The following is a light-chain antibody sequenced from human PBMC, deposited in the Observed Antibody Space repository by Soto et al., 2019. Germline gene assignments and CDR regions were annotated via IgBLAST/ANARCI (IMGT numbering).Light chain of an antibody. V-gene: IGKV3-20*01. Sequence: EIVMTQSPATLSLSPGERATLSCRASQSVRSSSFAWYQQKPGQAPRLLIYAASTRATGIPDRFSGSGSGTDFTLTISRLEPEDFAVYYCQQYQFGTSQAFGQGTKVDIK. CDR1: QSVRSSS. CDR2: AAS. CDR3: QQYQFGTSQA. J-gene: IGKJ1*01.